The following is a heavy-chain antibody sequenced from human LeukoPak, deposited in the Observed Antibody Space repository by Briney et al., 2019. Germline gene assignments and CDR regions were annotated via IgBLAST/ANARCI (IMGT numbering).Heavy chain of an antibody. CDR2: TWYDGTNK. Sequence: GGSLRLSCAASGFTFSSYVMHWVRQAPGKGLEWVAVTWYDGTNKYFADSVRGRFSISRDNSKNTLYLQMNSLGAEDTAVYYCARGDRSSWFNFDYWGQGTLVTVSS. J-gene: IGHJ4*02. CDR3: ARGDRSSWFNFDY. D-gene: IGHD6-13*01. V-gene: IGHV3-33*01. CDR1: GFTFSSYV.